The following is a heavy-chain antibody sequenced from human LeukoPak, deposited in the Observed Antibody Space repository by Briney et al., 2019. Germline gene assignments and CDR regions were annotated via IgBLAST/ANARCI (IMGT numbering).Heavy chain of an antibody. CDR1: GFTFSAYE. CDR3: ARETAYGDYISYYYYYGMDV. D-gene: IGHD4-17*01. CDR2: ISSSGDIL. J-gene: IGHJ6*02. V-gene: IGHV3-48*03. Sequence: GGSLRLSCAASGFTFSAYEINWVRQAPEKGLEWVSYISSSGDILYYADSVKGRFTISRDNAKNSLYLQMNSLRAEDTAVYYCARETAYGDYISYYYYYGMDVWGQGTTVTVSS.